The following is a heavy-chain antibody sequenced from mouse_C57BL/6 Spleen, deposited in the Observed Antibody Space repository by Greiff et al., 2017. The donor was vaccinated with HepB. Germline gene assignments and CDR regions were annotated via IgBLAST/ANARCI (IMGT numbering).Heavy chain of an antibody. D-gene: IGHD2-2*01. CDR3: ARDGYGKDYAMDY. J-gene: IGHJ4*01. CDR2: IYPRSGNT. V-gene: IGHV1-81*01. Sequence: VQLQQSGAELARPGASVKLSCKASGYTFTSYGISWVKQRTGQGLEWIGEIYPRSGNTYYNEKFKGKATLTVDKSSSTAYMQLSSLTSEDSAVYYCARDGYGKDYAMDYWGQGTSVTVSS. CDR1: GYTFTSYG.